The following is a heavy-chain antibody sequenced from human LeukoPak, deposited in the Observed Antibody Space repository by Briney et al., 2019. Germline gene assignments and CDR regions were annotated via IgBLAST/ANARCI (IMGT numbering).Heavy chain of an antibody. CDR1: GDRVSTNSVA. Sequence: SQTLSLTCAISGDRVSTNSVALIWFRQSPSRGLEWLGRTYYTSKWNNDYAVSVQSRIAVNPDTSKNQFSLHLNSVTPDDTAVYYCARQSYRRFDPWGQGTLVTVSS. V-gene: IGHV6-1*01. CDR2: TYYTSKWNN. CDR3: ARQSYRRFDP. J-gene: IGHJ5*02.